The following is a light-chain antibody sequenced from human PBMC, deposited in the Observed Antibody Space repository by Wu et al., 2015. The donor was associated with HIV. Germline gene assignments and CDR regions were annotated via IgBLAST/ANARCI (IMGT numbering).Light chain of an antibody. J-gene: IGKJ3*01. CDR1: GISQY. CDR3: QKYDTDPLT. Sequence: DRVTITAGESGISQYLAVSQKPGKLPKLLIYAASTLQSQVPSRFSGSGSGTEFTLTISSLQAEDVATYYCQKYDTDPLTFGPGTKVDIK. V-gene: IGKV1-27*01. CDR2: AAS.